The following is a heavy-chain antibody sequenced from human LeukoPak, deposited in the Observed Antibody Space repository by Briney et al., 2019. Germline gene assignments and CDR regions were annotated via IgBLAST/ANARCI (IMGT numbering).Heavy chain of an antibody. Sequence: GGSLRLSCAASGFTFSSYAMPWVRQAPGKGLEWVAVISYDGSNKYYADSVKGRFTISRDNSKNTLYLQMNSLRAEDTAVYYCAARLAVVTVDPFDNWGQGTLVTVSS. D-gene: IGHD2-21*02. J-gene: IGHJ4*02. CDR3: AARLAVVTVDPFDN. CDR1: GFTFSSYA. CDR2: ISYDGSNK. V-gene: IGHV3-30-3*01.